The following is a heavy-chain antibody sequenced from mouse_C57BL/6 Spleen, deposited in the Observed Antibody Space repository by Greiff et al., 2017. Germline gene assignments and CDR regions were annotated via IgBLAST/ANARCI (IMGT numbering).Heavy chain of an antibody. CDR3: AIVGISYDYDGYFDY. J-gene: IGHJ2*01. CDR1: GYTFTSYW. D-gene: IGHD2-4*01. V-gene: IGHV1-74*01. CDR2: INPSDSDT. Sequence: QVQLQQPGAELVKPGASVKVSCKASGYTFTSYWMHWVKQRPGQGLEWIGRINPSDSDTNYNQKFKGKATLTVDKSSSTASMQLRSLTSEDSAVYYCAIVGISYDYDGYFDYWGQGTTLTVSS.